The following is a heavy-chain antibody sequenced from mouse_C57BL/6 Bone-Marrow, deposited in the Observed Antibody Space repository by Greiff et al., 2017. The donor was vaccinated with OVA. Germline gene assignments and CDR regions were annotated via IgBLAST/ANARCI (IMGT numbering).Heavy chain of an antibody. J-gene: IGHJ3*01. CDR2: IYWDDDK. Sequence: QVTLKESGPGILQSSQTLSLSCSFSGFSLSTSGMGVSWSRQPSGKGLEWLVHIYWDDDKRYNPFLKSRLTISKDTSRNQVFLKITSVDTADTATYYCARTYDYFAYWGQGTLVTVSA. D-gene: IGHD2-4*01. CDR3: ARTYDYFAY. V-gene: IGHV8-12*01. CDR1: GFSLSTSGMG.